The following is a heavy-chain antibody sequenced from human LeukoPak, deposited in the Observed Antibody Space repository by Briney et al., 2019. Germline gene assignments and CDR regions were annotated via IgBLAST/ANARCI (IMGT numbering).Heavy chain of an antibody. CDR3: NTDEGLASWPMFSY. J-gene: IGHJ4*02. CDR1: GFIFTKAW. CDR2: IKSKSDGGTI. D-gene: IGHD3-10*01. V-gene: IGHV3-15*01. Sequence: GGSLRLSCAASGFIFTKAWMSWVRQAPGKGLEWVGRIKSKSDGGTIDYASPVKGRFTISRDDSKNTLYLQMSSLKTEDTAVYYCNTDEGLASWPMFSYWGQGTLVTVSS.